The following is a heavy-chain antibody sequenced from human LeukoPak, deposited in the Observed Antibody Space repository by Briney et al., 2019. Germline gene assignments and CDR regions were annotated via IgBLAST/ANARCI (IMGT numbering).Heavy chain of an antibody. CDR2: IYDSGST. CDR3: ARHWYSNYYMDV. V-gene: IGHV4-39*01. Sequence: SETLSLTCTVSGGSIRSSCYYWGWIRQPPGKGLEWIGSIYDSGSTYYNPSLKSRVTISVDTSKNQFSLKLSSVTAADTAVYYCARHWYSNYYMDVWGKGTTVTVSS. CDR1: GGSIRSSCYY. D-gene: IGHD4-11*01. J-gene: IGHJ6*03.